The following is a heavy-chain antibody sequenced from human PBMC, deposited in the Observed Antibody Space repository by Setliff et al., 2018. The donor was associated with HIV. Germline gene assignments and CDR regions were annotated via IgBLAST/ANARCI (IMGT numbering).Heavy chain of an antibody. V-gene: IGHV3-30*02. Sequence: HPGGSLRLSCAASGFTFSSYWMHWVRQAPGKGLEGVAFIPYDGSQNYYADSVKGRFTISRDNAKNTLYLQMDSLRAEDTAVYYCARGGANPSWFDSWGQGTLVTVSS. J-gene: IGHJ5*01. CDR1: GFTFSSYW. CDR2: IPYDGSQN. CDR3: ARGGANPSWFDS. D-gene: IGHD3-16*01.